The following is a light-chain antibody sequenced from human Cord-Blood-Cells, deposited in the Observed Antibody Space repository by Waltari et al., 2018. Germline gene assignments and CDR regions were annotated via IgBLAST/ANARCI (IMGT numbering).Light chain of an antibody. J-gene: IGKJ4*01. V-gene: IGKV3-11*01. CDR3: QQRSNWPPLT. CDR2: DAS. CDR1: QSVSSY. Sequence: EIVLTQSPATLSLSPGERATLSCSASQSVSSYLAWYQQKPRKAPRLLIYDASNRATGIPARFSGSGAATNFTLTISSLEPEDVVVYYCQQRSNWPPLTFGGGTKVEIK.